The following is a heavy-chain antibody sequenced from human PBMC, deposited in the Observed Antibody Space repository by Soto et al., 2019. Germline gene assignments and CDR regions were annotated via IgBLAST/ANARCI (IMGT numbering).Heavy chain of an antibody. CDR3: ASGGLVVAAKLTTPFDY. Sequence: ASVKVSCKASGYTFTSYYMHWVRQAPGQGPEWMGIINPSGGSTSYAQKFQGRVTMTRDTSTSTVYMELSSLRSEDTAVYYCASGGLVVAAKLTTPFDYWGQGTLVTVS. CDR1: GYTFTSYY. D-gene: IGHD2-15*01. CDR2: INPSGGST. J-gene: IGHJ4*02. V-gene: IGHV1-46*03.